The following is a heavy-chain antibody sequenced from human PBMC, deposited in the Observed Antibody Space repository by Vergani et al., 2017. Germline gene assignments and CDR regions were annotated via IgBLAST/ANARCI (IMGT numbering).Heavy chain of an antibody. J-gene: IGHJ4*02. Sequence: QVQLQESGPGLVKTPGNLTLTCAVSGGSISNSNWRSWVRHPPGKVLEWLGEIYHSGSNNYNPSLKSRVTISVDNSKNQFCLELSSVTAADTAVYYWARLPAAGTGFYFDYWGQGTLVTVSS. V-gene: IGHV4-4*03. D-gene: IGHD6-13*01. CDR1: GGSISNSNW. CDR2: IYHSGSN. CDR3: ARLPAAGTGFYFDY.